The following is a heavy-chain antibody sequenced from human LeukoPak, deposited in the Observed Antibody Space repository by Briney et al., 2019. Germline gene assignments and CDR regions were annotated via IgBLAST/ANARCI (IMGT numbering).Heavy chain of an antibody. CDR2: ISGSGGKI. V-gene: IGHV3-21*01. D-gene: IGHD6-13*01. CDR1: GFTFSSYA. CDR3: ARGGYSSSWYHDS. J-gene: IGHJ4*02. Sequence: GGSLRLSCAASGFTFSSYAMTWVRQAPGKGLDWVSSISGSGGKIYYADSVKGRFTISRDNAKNSLYMQVNSLRAEDTAVYYCARGGYSSSWYHDSWGQGTLVTVSS.